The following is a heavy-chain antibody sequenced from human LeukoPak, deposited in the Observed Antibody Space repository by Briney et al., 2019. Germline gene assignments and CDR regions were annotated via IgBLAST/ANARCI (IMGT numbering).Heavy chain of an antibody. Sequence: PGRSLRLSCAASGFTFSTYGMHWVRQAPGKGLEWVAVISYDGNNKYYADSVKGRFTISRDNSKNTLSLQMNSLRAEDTAVYYCAKGGYSSTWLLDYWGQGTLVTVSS. V-gene: IGHV3-30*18. D-gene: IGHD6-13*01. CDR1: GFTFSTYG. CDR2: ISYDGNNK. J-gene: IGHJ4*02. CDR3: AKGGYSSTWLLDY.